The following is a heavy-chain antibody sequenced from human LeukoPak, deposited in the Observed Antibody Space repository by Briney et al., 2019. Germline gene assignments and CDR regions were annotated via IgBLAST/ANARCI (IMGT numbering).Heavy chain of an antibody. V-gene: IGHV3-21*01. CDR3: ARELTTIGRVGGNAVFDI. D-gene: IGHD3-10*01. CDR1: GFTFSSYS. Sequence: PGGSLRLSCAASGFTFSSYSMSWVRQAPGKGLEWVASIRSSSSKIYYAHSVKGRFTISRDNAKNSLYLQMNSLKAEDTAVYYCARELTTIGRVGGNAVFDIWGQGTMVTVSS. J-gene: IGHJ3*02. CDR2: IRSSSSKI.